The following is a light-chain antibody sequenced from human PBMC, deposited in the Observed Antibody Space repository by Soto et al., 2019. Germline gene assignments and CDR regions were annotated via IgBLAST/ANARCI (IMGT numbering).Light chain of an antibody. CDR3: GTWDSSLSAGVV. CDR1: SSNIGNNY. Sequence: QSVLTQPPSMSAAPGQKVTISCSGSSSNIGNNYVSWYQQLPGTAPKLLIYDNNKRPSGIPDRFSGSKSGTSATRGITGLQTGDEADYYCGTWDSSLSAGVVFGGGTKLTVL. CDR2: DNN. J-gene: IGLJ2*01. V-gene: IGLV1-51*01.